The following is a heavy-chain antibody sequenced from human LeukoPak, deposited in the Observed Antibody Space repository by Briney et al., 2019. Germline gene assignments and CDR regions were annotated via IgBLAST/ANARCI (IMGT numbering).Heavy chain of an antibody. CDR3: TRENGDYAYDQ. CDR1: GGSVSIDY. D-gene: IGHD4-17*01. J-gene: IGHJ4*02. CDR2: IHHSGSS. Sequence: SETLSLTCTVSGGSVSIDYWSWIRQPPGKGLEWVGSIHHSGSSNSNSSLKSRVTLSLDTSKNQFSLRLSSVTVADTAVYYCTRENGDYAYDQWGQGTLVTVSS. V-gene: IGHV4-59*02.